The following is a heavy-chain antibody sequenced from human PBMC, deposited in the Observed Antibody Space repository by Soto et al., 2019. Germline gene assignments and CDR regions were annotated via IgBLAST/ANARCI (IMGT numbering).Heavy chain of an antibody. CDR1: GFTFSSYS. V-gene: IGHV3-48*01. CDR3: AREGFGEDDY. Sequence: EVQLVESGGGLVQPGGSLRLSCAASGFTFSSYSMNWVRQAPGKGLEWVSYISSSSSTIYYADSVKGRFTISRDNAKKLQYLQMNSLRAEDTAVYYCAREGFGEDDYWGQGTLVTVSS. D-gene: IGHD3-10*01. J-gene: IGHJ4*02. CDR2: ISSSSSTI.